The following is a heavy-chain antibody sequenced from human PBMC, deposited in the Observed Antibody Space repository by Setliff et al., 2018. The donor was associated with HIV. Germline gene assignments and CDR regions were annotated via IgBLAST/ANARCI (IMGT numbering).Heavy chain of an antibody. CDR2: INPTGGST. V-gene: IGHV1-46*01. CDR3: ASAGAWQRNALDI. CDR1: SYTFTSYG. D-gene: IGHD5-12*01. Sequence: SVKVSCKASSYTFTSYGISWVRQAPGQGLEWMGVINPTGGSTRNTQKFQGRVAMTRDTSTSTVYMELSSLRSEDTAVYYCASAGAWQRNALDIWGQGTMVTVSS. J-gene: IGHJ3*02.